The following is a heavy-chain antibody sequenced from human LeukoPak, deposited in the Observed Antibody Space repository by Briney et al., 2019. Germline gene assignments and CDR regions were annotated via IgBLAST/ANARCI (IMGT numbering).Heavy chain of an antibody. CDR3: ARGTEGHWWEPPFGNYFDY. D-gene: IGHD1-26*01. CDR1: GFTVSSNY. V-gene: IGHV3-66*01. J-gene: IGHJ4*02. Sequence: PGGSLRLSCAASGFTVSSNYMSWVRQAPGKGLEWVSVIYSGGSTYYADSVKGRFTISRDNSKNTLYLQMNSLRAEDTAVYYCARGTEGHWWEPPFGNYFDYWGQGTLVTVSS. CDR2: IYSGGST.